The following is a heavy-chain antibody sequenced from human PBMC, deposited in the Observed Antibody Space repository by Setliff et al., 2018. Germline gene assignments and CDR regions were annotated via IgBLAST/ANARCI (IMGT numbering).Heavy chain of an antibody. V-gene: IGHV4-4*07. CDR2: VFVDGST. Sequence: PSETLSLTCTVSGDSISTYYWGWIRRPAGKGLEWIGRVFVDGSTNYNPSLKSRVTMSVDTSKNQFSLKLSSVTAADTAVYYCARTGTYRYFDYWGRGTLVTVSS. CDR3: ARTGTYRYFDY. J-gene: IGHJ4*02. CDR1: GDSISTYY. D-gene: IGHD1-1*01.